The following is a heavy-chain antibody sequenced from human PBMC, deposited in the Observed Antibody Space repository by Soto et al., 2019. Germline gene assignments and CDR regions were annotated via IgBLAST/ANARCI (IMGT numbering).Heavy chain of an antibody. Sequence: SETLSLPCTVSCGFISRYYWSWIPHPPGKGLEWIGYIYYSGSTNYNPSPKRRATISVATPKNQFPLKLSSVTAADTAVYYCARDLEGTGSVFDPWGQGKMVTVS. D-gene: IGHD3-3*01. CDR2: IYYSGST. V-gene: IGHV4-59*01. CDR1: CGFISRYY. CDR3: ARDLEGTGSVFDP. J-gene: IGHJ3*01.